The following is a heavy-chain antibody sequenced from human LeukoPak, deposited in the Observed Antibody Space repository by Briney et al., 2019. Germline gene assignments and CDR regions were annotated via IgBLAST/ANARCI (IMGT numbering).Heavy chain of an antibody. J-gene: IGHJ3*02. CDR2: ISSSGST. D-gene: IGHD3-22*01. CDR3: ARGPYSYDSPGAFDI. Sequence: SENLSLTCTVSGDSISSGDYYWSWIRQPAGKGLEWIGRISSSGSTNYNPSLKSRVTISVDTSKNQFSLKLSSVTAADTAVYFCARGPYSYDSPGAFDIWGQGTMVTVSS. CDR1: GDSISSGDYY. V-gene: IGHV4-61*02.